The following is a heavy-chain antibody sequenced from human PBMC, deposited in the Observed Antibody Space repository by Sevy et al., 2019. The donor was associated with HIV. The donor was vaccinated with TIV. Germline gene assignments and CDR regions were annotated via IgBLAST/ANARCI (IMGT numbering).Heavy chain of an antibody. V-gene: IGHV3-30-3*01. CDR3: ARRGGGYSYGYYFDY. CDR2: ISYEGSNK. CDR1: GFSFNSYA. J-gene: IGHJ4*02. Sequence: GGSLRLSCAASGFSFNSYAMHWVRQAPGKGPEWVADISYEGSNKYYADSVRGRFTISRDNSNNILYLQMNSLRPDDTAVYFCARRGGGYSYGYYFDYWGQGTLVTVSS. D-gene: IGHD5-18*01.